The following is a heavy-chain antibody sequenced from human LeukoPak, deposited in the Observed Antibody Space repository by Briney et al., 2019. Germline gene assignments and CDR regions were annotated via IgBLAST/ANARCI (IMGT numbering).Heavy chain of an antibody. CDR1: GFTFSSYS. Sequence: GGSLRLSCAASGFTFSSYSMNWVRQAPGKGLQWVSFISSSSSFIYYTDSVKGRFTISRDNAKNSLYLQMNSLRAEDTAVYYCARNFRDGYNNGFDYWGQGTLVTVSS. J-gene: IGHJ4*02. D-gene: IGHD5-24*01. CDR3: ARNFRDGYNNGFDY. CDR2: ISSSSSFI. V-gene: IGHV3-21*01.